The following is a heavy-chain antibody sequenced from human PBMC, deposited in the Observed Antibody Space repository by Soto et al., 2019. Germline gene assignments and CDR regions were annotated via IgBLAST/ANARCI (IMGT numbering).Heavy chain of an antibody. CDR2: IYWDDDN. Sequence: QITLKESGPTLVKPTQTLTLTCTFSGFSLTNNGEAVGWFRQSPGKALEWLVLIYWDDDNRYNPTLRTRLSTTTDNSKTQVVLTLTNMDPVDTATYYCARYVATSPAGWFEPWGQGIPVTVSS. D-gene: IGHD3-10*02. CDR1: GFSLTNNGEA. CDR3: ARYVATSPAGWFEP. J-gene: IGHJ5*02. V-gene: IGHV2-5*02.